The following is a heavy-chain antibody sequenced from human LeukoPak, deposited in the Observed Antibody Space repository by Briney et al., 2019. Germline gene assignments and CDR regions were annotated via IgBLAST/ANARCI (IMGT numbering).Heavy chain of an antibody. D-gene: IGHD3-22*01. CDR2: INHSGST. J-gene: IGHJ4*02. CDR3: ARGYYDSSGYYLFDY. CDR1: GGSFSGYY. Sequence: SETLSLTCAVYGGSFSGYYWGWIRQPPGKGLEWIGEINHSGSTNYNPSLKSRVTISVDTSKNQFSLKLSSVTAADTAVYYCARGYYDSSGYYLFDYWGQGTLVTVSS. V-gene: IGHV4-34*01.